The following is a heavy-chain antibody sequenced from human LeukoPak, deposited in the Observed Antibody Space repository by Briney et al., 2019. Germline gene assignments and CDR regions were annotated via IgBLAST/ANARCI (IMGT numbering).Heavy chain of an antibody. CDR1: GFTLSDQY. Sequence: GGSLRLSCAASGFTLSDQYMDWVRQAPGKGLEWIGRSRNKANSHTTEYVASVKGRFTISRDDSGNLMYLQMNSLKIEDTAVYFCARDGGKRGYTAFDIWGQGTEVTVSS. D-gene: IGHD3-22*01. CDR2: SRNKANSHTT. J-gene: IGHJ3*02. V-gene: IGHV3-72*01. CDR3: ARDGGKRGYTAFDI.